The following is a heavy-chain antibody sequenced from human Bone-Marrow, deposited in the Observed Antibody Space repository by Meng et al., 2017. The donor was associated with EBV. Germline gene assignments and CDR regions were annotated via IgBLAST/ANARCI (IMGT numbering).Heavy chain of an antibody. V-gene: IGHV7-4-1*02. CDR2: INTNTWNP. D-gene: IGHD3-10*01. Sequence: VQVVQVGSELRNPGASVKFACKAFGYTFPRYAMNWVRQAPGQGLEWMGWINTNTWNPTYAQGFTGRFVFSLDNSVSTAYLQISSLKAEDTAVYYCARGVLGMVYYFDYWGQGTLVTVSS. J-gene: IGHJ4*02. CDR3: ARGVLGMVYYFDY. CDR1: GYTFPRYA.